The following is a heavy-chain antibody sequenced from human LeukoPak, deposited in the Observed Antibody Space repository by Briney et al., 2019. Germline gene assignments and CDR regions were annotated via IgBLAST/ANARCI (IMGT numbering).Heavy chain of an antibody. CDR1: GYTFTGYY. Sequence: APVKVSCKASGYTFTGYYMHWVRQAPGQGLEWMGWINPNSGGTNYAQKFQGRVTMTRDTSISTAYMELSRLRSDDTAVYYCARVSGGSYVVLGNWFDPWGQGTLVTVSS. CDR2: INPNSGGT. V-gene: IGHV1-2*02. CDR3: ARVSGGSYVVLGNWFDP. J-gene: IGHJ5*02. D-gene: IGHD1-26*01.